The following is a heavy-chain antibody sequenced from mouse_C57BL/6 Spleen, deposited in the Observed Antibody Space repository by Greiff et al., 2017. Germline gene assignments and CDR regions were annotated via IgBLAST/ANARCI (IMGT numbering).Heavy chain of an antibody. CDR3: TGYYYGSLWYCDV. Sequence: EVKLVESGGGLVQPGGSMKLSCVASGFTFSNYWMNWVRQSPEKGLEWVAQIRLKSDNYATHYAESVKGRFTISRDDSKSSVYLQMNNLRAEDTGIYYCTGYYYGSLWYCDVWGTGTTVTVSS. D-gene: IGHD1-1*01. CDR2: IRLKSDNYAT. V-gene: IGHV6-3*01. CDR1: GFTFSNYW. J-gene: IGHJ1*03.